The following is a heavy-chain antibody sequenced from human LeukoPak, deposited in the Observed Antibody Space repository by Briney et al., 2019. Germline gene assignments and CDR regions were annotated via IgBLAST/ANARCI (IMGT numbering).Heavy chain of an antibody. CDR3: AKDWMATTMGYFDL. CDR1: GFTFDDYA. J-gene: IGHJ2*01. CDR2: ISWNSGSI. V-gene: IGHV3-9*01. D-gene: IGHD5-12*01. Sequence: GRSLILSCAASGFTFDDYAMHWVRQAPGKGLEWVSGISWNSGSIGYADSVQGRFTISRDNAKNSLYLQMNSLRAEDTALYYCAKDWMATTMGYFDLWGRGTLVTVSS.